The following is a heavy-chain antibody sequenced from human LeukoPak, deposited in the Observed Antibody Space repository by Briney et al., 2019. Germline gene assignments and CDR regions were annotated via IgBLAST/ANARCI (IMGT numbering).Heavy chain of an antibody. CDR2: ISYDGLNK. CDR3: AKRVLWRHDGTDVMDV. CDR1: GFTFSDYA. D-gene: IGHD2-2*01. J-gene: IGHJ6*02. V-gene: IGHV3-30*18. Sequence: GGSLRLSCAVSGFTFSDYAIHWVRQAPGKGLEWVAVISYDGLNKNFADSVQGRFTISRDNSKNTLYLQMNSLRTEDTALYYCAKRVLWRHDGTDVMDVWGQGTTVIVSS.